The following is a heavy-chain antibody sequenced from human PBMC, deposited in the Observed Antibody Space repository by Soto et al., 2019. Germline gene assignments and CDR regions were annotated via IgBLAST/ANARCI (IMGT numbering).Heavy chain of an antibody. CDR3: ARGGLLWFGERDYYMDV. J-gene: IGHJ6*03. Sequence: QVQLVQSGAEVKKPGASVKVSCKASGYTFTSYDINWVRQATGQGLEWMGWMNPNSGNTGYAQKFQGRVTMTRNTSISTAYRELSSLRSEDTAVYYWARGGLLWFGERDYYMDVWGKGTTVTVSS. CDR2: MNPNSGNT. CDR1: GYTFTSYD. V-gene: IGHV1-8*01. D-gene: IGHD3-10*01.